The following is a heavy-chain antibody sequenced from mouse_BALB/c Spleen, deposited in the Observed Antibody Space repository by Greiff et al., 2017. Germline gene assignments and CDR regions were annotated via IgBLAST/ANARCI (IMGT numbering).Heavy chain of an antibody. Sequence: ASWPSPVEPSQIRSPILSVFCLPIPSRFWDLGRKFPGKKPEYNGYISYSGSTYYIPSLKSGISITRDTSKNQYYLQLNTVTTEDTATYYCARYEDSPYYFDYWGQGTTLTVSS. CDR3: ARYEDSPYYFDY. CDR2: ISYSGST. D-gene: IGHD6-1*01. J-gene: IGHJ2*01. CDR1: CLPIPSRF. V-gene: IGHV3-8*02.